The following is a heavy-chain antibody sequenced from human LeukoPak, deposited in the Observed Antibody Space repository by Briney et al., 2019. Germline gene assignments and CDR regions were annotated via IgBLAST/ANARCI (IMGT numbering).Heavy chain of an antibody. V-gene: IGHV1-69*13. D-gene: IGHD6-19*01. CDR3: AALDSSGYYYYSMDV. CDR2: IIPIFGTA. Sequence: SVKVSCKASGGTFSSYAISWVRQAPGQGLEWMGGIIPIFGTANYAQKFQGRVTITADESTSTAYMELSSLRSEDTAVYYCAALDSSGYYYYSMDVWGQGTTVTVSS. CDR1: GGTFSSYA. J-gene: IGHJ6*02.